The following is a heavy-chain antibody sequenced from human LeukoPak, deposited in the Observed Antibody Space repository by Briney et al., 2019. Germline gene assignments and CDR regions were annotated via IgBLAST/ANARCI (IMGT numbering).Heavy chain of an antibody. CDR2: FYYSGST. D-gene: IGHD4-17*01. V-gene: IGHV4-59*01. Sequence: SETLSLTCSVSGGSISSYYWSWIRQPPGKGLECIGYFYYSGSTNYNPSLKSRVSISVDTAKNQLSLMLRSVTTADTAVYYCARGDTTTVTTMGYWGQGTLVTVSS. CDR1: GGSISSYY. J-gene: IGHJ4*02. CDR3: ARGDTTTVTTMGY.